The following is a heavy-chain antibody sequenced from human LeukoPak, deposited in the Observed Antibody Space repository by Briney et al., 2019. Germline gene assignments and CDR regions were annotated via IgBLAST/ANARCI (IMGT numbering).Heavy chain of an antibody. CDR1: GFNFSGYA. J-gene: IGHJ4*02. CDR3: AKVYESGSGTFDY. D-gene: IGHD3-10*01. V-gene: IGHV3-23*01. CDR2: NTSSGGKT. Sequence: GGSLRLSCAASGFNFSGYAMAWVRQAPGKGLEWVSGNTSSGGKTYHADSVQGRLTISRDNSKNTLYLQMNSLRAEDTAIYYCAKVYESGSGTFDYWGQGTLVTVSS.